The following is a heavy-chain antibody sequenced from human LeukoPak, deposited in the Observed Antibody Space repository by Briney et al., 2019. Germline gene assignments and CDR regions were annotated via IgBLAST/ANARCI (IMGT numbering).Heavy chain of an antibody. D-gene: IGHD6-6*01. J-gene: IGHJ4*02. V-gene: IGHV4-39*01. CDR3: ARHRIAARGSFDY. CDR1: GGSIGSSYYY. CDR2: IYYSGST. Sequence: PSETLSLTCTVSGGSIGSSYYYWGWIRQPPGRGLEWIGSIYYSGSTYYNPSLKSRVTISEDTSKSQFSLKLNSVTAADTAVYYCARHRIAARGSFDYWGQGTLVTVSS.